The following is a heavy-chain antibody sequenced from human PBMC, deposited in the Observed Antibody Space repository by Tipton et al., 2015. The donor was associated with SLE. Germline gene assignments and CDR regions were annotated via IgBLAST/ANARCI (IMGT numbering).Heavy chain of an antibody. J-gene: IGHJ3*02. V-gene: IGHV1-46*01. CDR1: GYTFTSHY. D-gene: IGHD4-17*01. CDR3: ARGGPDYGDYFADGFDI. Sequence: QLVQSGAEVTKPGASVKVSCKASGYTFTSHYVHWVRQAPGQGLEWMGMISPSGGSIKCAQKFQGRVTLTRDTSTSTLYMEMRGRRSDDTAAYYCARGGPDYGDYFADGFDIWGQGTMVTAS. CDR2: ISPSGGSI.